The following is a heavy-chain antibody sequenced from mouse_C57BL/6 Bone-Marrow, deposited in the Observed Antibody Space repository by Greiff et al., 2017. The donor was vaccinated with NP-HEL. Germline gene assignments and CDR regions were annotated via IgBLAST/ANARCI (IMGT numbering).Heavy chain of an antibody. D-gene: IGHD2-3*01. V-gene: IGHV1-69*01. Sequence: QVQLQQPGAELVMPGASVKLSCKASGYTFTSYWMHWVKQRPGQGLEWIGEIDPSDSYTNYNQKFKGKATLTVDKSSSTAYMQLSSLTSEDSAVYYCARESGDGYYGYYAMDYWGQGTSVTVSS. CDR3: ARESGDGYYGYYAMDY. CDR2: IDPSDSYT. CDR1: GYTFTSYW. J-gene: IGHJ4*01.